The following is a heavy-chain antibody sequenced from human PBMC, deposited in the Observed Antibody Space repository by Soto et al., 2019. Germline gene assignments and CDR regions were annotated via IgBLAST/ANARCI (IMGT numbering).Heavy chain of an antibody. J-gene: IGHJ4*02. V-gene: IGHV4-30-4*01. CDR1: GDSISSGDYY. Sequence: QVQLQESGPGLVKPSQTLSLTCTVSGDSISSGDYYWSWIRQPPGKGLEWIGYIYNAGSTYSNPSLKSRVTISVDTAKKQFSLKLSSVTAADTAVYYCARDSENYYGSGSYLAYWGQGSLVTVSS. D-gene: IGHD3-10*01. CDR2: IYNAGST. CDR3: ARDSENYYGSGSYLAY.